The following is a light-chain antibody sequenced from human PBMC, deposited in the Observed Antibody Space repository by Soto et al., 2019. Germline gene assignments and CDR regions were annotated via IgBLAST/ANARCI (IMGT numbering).Light chain of an antibody. Sequence: EIVMTQSPATLSVSPGEGVTLSCRASQSVSRYLAWYQHKVGQAPRLLIYDASNRATDIPARFSGSGSGTDFTLTISSIETEDFALYYCQQRSNWPITFGQGTRLDIK. V-gene: IGKV3-11*01. CDR2: DAS. J-gene: IGKJ5*01. CDR1: QSVSRY. CDR3: QQRSNWPIT.